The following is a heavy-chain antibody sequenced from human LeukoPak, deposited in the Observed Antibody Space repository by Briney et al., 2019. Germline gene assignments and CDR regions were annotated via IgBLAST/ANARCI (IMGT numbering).Heavy chain of an antibody. V-gene: IGHV1-2*02. CDR3: AREGSGGRPGGY. D-gene: IGHD3-10*01. CDR1: GYTFTDYY. Sequence: ASVKVSCKASGYTFTDYYIHWVRQAPGKGLEWRGWIIPNSGGTNYAQQFQGGVTMTRDTSINTAYMELNTLSSEDTAVYYCAREGSGGRPGGYWGQGTLVTVSS. CDR2: IIPNSGGT. J-gene: IGHJ4*02.